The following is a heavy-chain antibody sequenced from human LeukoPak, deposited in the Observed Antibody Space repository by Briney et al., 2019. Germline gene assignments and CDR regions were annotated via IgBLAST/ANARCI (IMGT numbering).Heavy chain of an antibody. J-gene: IGHJ4*02. Sequence: GGSLRLSCAASGFTFSSYGMHWVRQAPGKGLEWVAFIRYDGSNKYYADSVKGRFTISRDNSKNTLYLQMNSLRAEDTAVYYCAKVLSVVAAATLLDYWGQGTLVTVSS. V-gene: IGHV3-30*02. CDR1: GFTFSSYG. CDR3: AKVLSVVAAATLLDY. D-gene: IGHD2-15*01. CDR2: IRYDGSNK.